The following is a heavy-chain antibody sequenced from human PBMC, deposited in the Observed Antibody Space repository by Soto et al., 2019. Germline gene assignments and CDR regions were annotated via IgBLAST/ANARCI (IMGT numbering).Heavy chain of an antibody. CDR2: INHSGST. CDR1: GGSFSGYY. Sequence: QVQLQQWGAGLLKPSETLSLTCAVYGGSFSGYYWSWIRQPPGKGLEWIGEINHSGSTNYNPSLKIRVTISVDTSKNQFSLKLSSVTAADTAVYYCARGAMGDYIWGSYRDDAFDIWGQGTMVTVSS. J-gene: IGHJ3*02. D-gene: IGHD3-16*02. CDR3: ARGAMGDYIWGSYRDDAFDI. V-gene: IGHV4-34*01.